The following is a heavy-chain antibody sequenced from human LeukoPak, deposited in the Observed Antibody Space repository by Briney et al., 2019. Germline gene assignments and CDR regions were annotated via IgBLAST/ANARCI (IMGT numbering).Heavy chain of an antibody. J-gene: IGHJ6*02. Sequence: SETLSLTCTVSGGSISSYYWSWIRQPPGKGLEWIGYIYYSGSTNYNPSLKSRVTISVDTSKNQFSLKLSSVTAGDTAVYYCARAGCSSTSCSEYYYYYYGMDVWGQGTTVTVSS. CDR3: ARAGCSSTSCSEYYYYYYGMDV. D-gene: IGHD2-2*01. CDR1: GGSISSYY. CDR2: IYYSGST. V-gene: IGHV4-59*01.